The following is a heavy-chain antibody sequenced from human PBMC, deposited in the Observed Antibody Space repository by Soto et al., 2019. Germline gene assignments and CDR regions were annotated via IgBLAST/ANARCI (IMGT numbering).Heavy chain of an antibody. J-gene: IGHJ6*02. V-gene: IGHV1-69*12. CDR3: ASPVDTAMYYYYYGMDV. CDR2: IIPIFGTA. D-gene: IGHD5-18*01. Sequence: QVQLVQSGAEVKKPGSSVKVSCKASGGTFSSYAISWVRQAPGQGLEWMGGIIPIFGTANYAQKFQGRVTITADESTSTGYMELSSLRSEDTAVYYCASPVDTAMYYYYYGMDVWGQGTTVTVSS. CDR1: GGTFSSYA.